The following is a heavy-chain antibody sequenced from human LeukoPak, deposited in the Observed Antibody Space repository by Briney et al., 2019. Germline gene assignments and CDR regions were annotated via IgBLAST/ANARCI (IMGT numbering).Heavy chain of an antibody. D-gene: IGHD5/OR15-5a*01. Sequence: PGGSLRLSCAASGFTFSSYAMNWVRQAPGKGLEWVSGIRDRGGHTYYADSVKGRFTISRDNSENTLYLQMNSLRAEDTAVYRCAKSVSYCYYYGMDVWGQGTTVTVSS. CDR3: AKSVSYCYYYGMDV. J-gene: IGHJ6*02. CDR1: GFTFSSYA. V-gene: IGHV3-23*01. CDR2: IRDRGGHT.